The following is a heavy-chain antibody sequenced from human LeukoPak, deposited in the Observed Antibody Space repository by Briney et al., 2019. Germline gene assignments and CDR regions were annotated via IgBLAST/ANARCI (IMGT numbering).Heavy chain of an antibody. CDR2: ISYDGSNK. V-gene: IGHV3-30*04. J-gene: IGHJ5*02. CDR3: ARDGVLRYFGWFDP. Sequence: GGSLTLSCAASGFTFSSYAMHWVRQAPGKGLEWVAVISYDGSNKYYADSVKGRFTISRDNSKNTLYLQMNSLRAEDTAVYYCARDGVLRYFGWFDPWGQGTLVTVSS. D-gene: IGHD3-9*01. CDR1: GFTFSSYA.